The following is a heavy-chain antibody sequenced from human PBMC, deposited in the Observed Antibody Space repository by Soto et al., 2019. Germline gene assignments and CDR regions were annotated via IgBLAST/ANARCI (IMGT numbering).Heavy chain of an antibody. Sequence: TLSLTCTVSGGSISRGGYYWSWLRQHPGKGLEWIGYIYYSGSTYYNPSLKSRVTISVDTSKNQFSLKLSSVTAADTAVYYCARVAETSGGITIFGVVTPYYYGMDVWGQGTTVT. CDR1: GGSISRGGYY. D-gene: IGHD3-3*01. V-gene: IGHV4-31*03. CDR3: ARVAETSGGITIFGVVTPYYYGMDV. CDR2: IYYSGST. J-gene: IGHJ6*02.